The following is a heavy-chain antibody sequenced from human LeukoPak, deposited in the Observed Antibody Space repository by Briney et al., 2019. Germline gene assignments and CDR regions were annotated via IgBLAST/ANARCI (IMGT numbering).Heavy chain of an antibody. D-gene: IGHD3-22*01. Sequence: GGSLRLSCAASGFTFSSYWMHWVRQAPGKGLVWVSRINSDGSSTSYADSMKGRFTISRDNAKNTLYLQMNSLRAEDTAVYYCARGKPYYDSSGYYCVLDYWGQGTLVTVSS. CDR2: INSDGSST. CDR1: GFTFSSYW. V-gene: IGHV3-74*01. J-gene: IGHJ4*02. CDR3: ARGKPYYDSSGYYCVLDY.